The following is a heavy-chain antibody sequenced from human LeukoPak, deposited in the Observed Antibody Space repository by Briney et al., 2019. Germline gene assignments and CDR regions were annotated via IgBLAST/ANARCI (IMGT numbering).Heavy chain of an antibody. D-gene: IGHD3-22*01. CDR3: ARAYYDSSGHHDY. J-gene: IGHJ4*02. Sequence: GASVKVSCKASGYTFTSYGISWVRQAPGQGLEWMGWISAYNGNTNYAQKLQGRVTMTTDTSTSTAHMELRSLRSDDTAVYYCARAYYDSSGHHDYWGQGTLVTVSS. CDR1: GYTFTSYG. CDR2: ISAYNGNT. V-gene: IGHV1-18*01.